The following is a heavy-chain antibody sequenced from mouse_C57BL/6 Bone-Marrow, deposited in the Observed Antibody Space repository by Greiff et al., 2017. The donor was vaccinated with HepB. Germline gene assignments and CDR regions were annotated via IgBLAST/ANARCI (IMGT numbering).Heavy chain of an antibody. CDR2: ISDGGSYT. CDR1: GFTFSSYA. J-gene: IGHJ4*01. Sequence: EVQVVESGGGLVKPGGSLKLSCAASGFTFSSYAMSWVRQTPEKGLEWVATISDGGSYTYYPDNVKGRFTIARDNAKNNLYLQMRHLKSEDTAMYYCGRDGAGAMDYWGQGTSVTVSS. CDR3: GRDGAGAMDY. V-gene: IGHV5-4*01.